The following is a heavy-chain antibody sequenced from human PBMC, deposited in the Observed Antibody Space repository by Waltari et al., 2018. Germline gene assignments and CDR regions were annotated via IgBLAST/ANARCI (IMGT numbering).Heavy chain of an antibody. V-gene: IGHV1-2*02. Sequence: QVQLVQSGAEVKKPGASVKVSCKASGYTFTGYYMHWVRQAPGQGLEWMGWINPNSGGTNYAQKFQGRVTMTRDTAISTAYMELSRLRSDDTAVYYCARGLYSSSWTNYYYYYMDVWGKGTTVTISS. J-gene: IGHJ6*03. CDR1: GYTFTGYY. CDR3: ARGLYSSSWTNYYYYYMDV. D-gene: IGHD6-13*01. CDR2: INPNSGGT.